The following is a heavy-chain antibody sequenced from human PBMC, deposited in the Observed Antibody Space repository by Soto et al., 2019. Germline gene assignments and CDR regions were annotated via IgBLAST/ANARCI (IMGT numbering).Heavy chain of an antibody. CDR1: GFSLSSARMG. CDR2: IFSNDEK. CDR3: ARTGYSYGLYYGMDV. D-gene: IGHD5-18*01. Sequence: SGPTLVNPTETLTLTCTVSGFSLSSARMGVSWIRQPPGKALEWLAHIFSNDEKSYSTSLKSRLTISKDTSKSQVVLTMTNMDPVDTATYYCARTGYSYGLYYGMDVWGQGTTVTVSS. V-gene: IGHV2-26*01. J-gene: IGHJ6*02.